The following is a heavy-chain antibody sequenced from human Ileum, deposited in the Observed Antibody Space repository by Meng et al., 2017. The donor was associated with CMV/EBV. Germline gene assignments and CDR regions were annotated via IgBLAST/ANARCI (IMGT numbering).Heavy chain of an antibody. D-gene: IGHD3-10*01. CDR1: GDSISGYH. Sequence: QMQSAESGPGLVKPSETLSLTCIVSGDSISGYHWTWIRKPAGKGLEWIGRLRTSGTTDHNPSLKSRVTLSIDTSKNQFSLKLNSVTAADTTVYYCGRAGARGVPVDMWGQGTLVTVSS. CDR3: GRAGARGVPVDM. CDR2: LRTSGTT. V-gene: IGHV4-4*07. J-gene: IGHJ4*02.